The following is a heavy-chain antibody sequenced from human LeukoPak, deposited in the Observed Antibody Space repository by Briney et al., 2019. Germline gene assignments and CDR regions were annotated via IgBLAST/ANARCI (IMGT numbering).Heavy chain of an antibody. J-gene: IGHJ6*04. CDR1: GFTLSSYE. Sequence: PGGSLRLSCTASGFTLSSYEMSWIRQAPGKGLEWVSSIDYSGDDTHYADSVKGRFTISRDNAKNSLYLQMNSLRAEDTAVYYCAELGITMIGGVWGKGTTVTISS. D-gene: IGHD3-10*02. V-gene: IGHV3-48*03. CDR3: AELGITMIGGV. CDR2: IDYSGDDT.